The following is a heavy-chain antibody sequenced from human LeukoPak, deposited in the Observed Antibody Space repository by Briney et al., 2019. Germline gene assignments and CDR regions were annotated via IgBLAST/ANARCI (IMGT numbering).Heavy chain of an antibody. V-gene: IGHV3-48*03. CDR1: GFTFSSYE. D-gene: IGHD6-13*01. J-gene: IGHJ4*02. CDR3: AAKHSSWYSGFDY. Sequence: GGSLRLSCAASGFTFSSYEMNWVRQAPGKGLEWVSYISSSGSTIYYADSVKGRFTISRDNAKNSLYLQMNSLGAEDTAVYYCAAKHSSWYSGFDYWGQGTLVTVSS. CDR2: ISSSGSTI.